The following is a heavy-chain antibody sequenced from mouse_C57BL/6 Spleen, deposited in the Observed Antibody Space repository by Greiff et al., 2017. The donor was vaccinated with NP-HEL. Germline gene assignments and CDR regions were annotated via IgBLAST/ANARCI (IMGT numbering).Heavy chain of an antibody. CDR1: GYTFTEYT. V-gene: IGHV1-62-2*01. CDR2: FYPGSGSI. Sequence: VQLQQSGAELVKPGASVKLSCKASGYTFTEYTIHWVKQRSGQGLEWIGWFYPGSGSIKYNEKFKDKATLTADKSSSTVYMELSRLTSEDSAVYFCARHEEGYYGSSYAYFDYWGQGTTLTVSS. J-gene: IGHJ2*01. CDR3: ARHEEGYYGSSYAYFDY. D-gene: IGHD1-1*01.